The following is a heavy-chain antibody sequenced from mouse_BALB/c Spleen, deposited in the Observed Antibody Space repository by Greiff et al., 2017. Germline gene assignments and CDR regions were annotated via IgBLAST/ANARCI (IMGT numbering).Heavy chain of an antibody. CDR3: ARLLRYAMDY. CDR2: INPSNGRT. J-gene: IGHJ4*01. Sequence: QVQLQQPGAELVKPGASVKLSCKASGYTFTSYWMHWVKQRPGQGLEWIGEINPSNGRTNYNEKFKSKATLTVDKSSSTAYMQLSSLTSEDSAVYDCARLLRYAMDYWGQGTSVTVSS. CDR1: GYTFTSYW. D-gene: IGHD1-1*01. V-gene: IGHV1S81*02.